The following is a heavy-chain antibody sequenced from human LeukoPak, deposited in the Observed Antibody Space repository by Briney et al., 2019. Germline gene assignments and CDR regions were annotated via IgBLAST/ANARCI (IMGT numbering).Heavy chain of an antibody. D-gene: IGHD3-22*01. CDR3: VYYYDSSGFKTHDAFDI. CDR2: INSDGSST. V-gene: IGHV3-74*01. Sequence: GGSLRLSCAASGFTFSSYWMHWVRQAPAKGLVWVSRINSDGSSTSYADSVKGRFTISRDNAKNTLYLQMNSLRAEDTAVYYCVYYYDSSGFKTHDAFDIWGQGTMVTVSS. CDR1: GFTFSSYW. J-gene: IGHJ3*02.